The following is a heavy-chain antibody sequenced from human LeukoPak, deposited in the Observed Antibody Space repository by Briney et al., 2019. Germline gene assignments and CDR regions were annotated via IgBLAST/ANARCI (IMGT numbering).Heavy chain of an antibody. Sequence: GASVKVSCKASGYTFTGYYMHWVRQAPGQGLEWMGWINPNSGGTNYAQKFQGRVTMTRDTSISTAYMELSRLRSDDTAVYYCARDPEDFWSGYYSRYFDYWGQGTLVTVSS. CDR1: GYTFTGYY. V-gene: IGHV1-2*02. CDR3: ARDPEDFWSGYYSRYFDY. CDR2: INPNSGGT. J-gene: IGHJ4*02. D-gene: IGHD3-3*01.